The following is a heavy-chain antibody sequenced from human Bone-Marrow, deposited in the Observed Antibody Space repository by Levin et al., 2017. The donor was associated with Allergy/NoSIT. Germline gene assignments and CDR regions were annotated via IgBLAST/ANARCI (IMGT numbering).Heavy chain of an antibody. CDR1: GFTFSNFA. V-gene: IGHV3-23*01. CDR3: VNGDKQWRMRRRPDS. Sequence: TGGSLRLSCAASGFTFSNFAMTWVRQAPGKGLQWVSSISAHTDNTYYADSVKGRFTISRDDSKNTLYLQMNSLSAEDTAVYYCVNGDKQWRMRRRPDSWGQGTLGTVSS. D-gene: IGHD2-8*01. J-gene: IGHJ4*02. CDR2: ISAHTDNT.